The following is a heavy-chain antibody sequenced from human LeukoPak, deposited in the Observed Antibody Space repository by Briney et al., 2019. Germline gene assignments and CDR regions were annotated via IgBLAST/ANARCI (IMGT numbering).Heavy chain of an antibody. J-gene: IGHJ4*02. CDR1: VGSISSGGYY. Sequence: SQTLSLTCTLSVGSISSGGYYWRWVRQPPGTGREWLGYIHYSGSTYYNPSLKSRVTISVHTSNNQDSLKLSSVTAADTAVYYCARHSYYDSSGYYYFDYWGQGTLVTVSS. V-gene: IGHV4-30-4*01. CDR2: IHYSGST. CDR3: ARHSYYDSSGYYYFDY. D-gene: IGHD3-22*01.